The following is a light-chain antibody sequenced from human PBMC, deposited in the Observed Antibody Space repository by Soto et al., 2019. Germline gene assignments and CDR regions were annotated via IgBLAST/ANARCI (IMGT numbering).Light chain of an antibody. V-gene: IGKV3-11*01. J-gene: IGKJ2*01. CDR1: QSVSSY. CDR2: DAS. CDR3: HQYNSWPPGT. Sequence: EIVLTQSPATLSLSPGERATLSCMSSQSVSSYLAWYQQKPGQAPRLLIYDASNRATGIPARFSGSGSGTDFTLTISSLQSEDFALYYCHQYNSWPPGTFGQGTKVDIK.